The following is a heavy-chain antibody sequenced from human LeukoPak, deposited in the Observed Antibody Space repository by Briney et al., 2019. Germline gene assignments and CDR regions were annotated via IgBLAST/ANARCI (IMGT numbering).Heavy chain of an antibody. CDR1: GFTFSSYG. V-gene: IGHV3-21*01. Sequence: GSLRLSCAASGFTFSSYGMHWVRQAPGKGLEWVSSISSSSSYIYYADSVKGRFTISRDNAKNSLYLQMNSLRAEDTAVYYCAAAYSSSSGIDYWGQGTLVTVSS. CDR2: ISSSSSYI. J-gene: IGHJ4*02. CDR3: AAAYSSSSGIDY. D-gene: IGHD6-6*01.